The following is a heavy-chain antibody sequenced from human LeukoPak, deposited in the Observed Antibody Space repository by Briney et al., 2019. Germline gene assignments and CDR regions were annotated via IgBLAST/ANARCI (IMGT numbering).Heavy chain of an antibody. CDR2: ISAYNGNT. CDR1: GYTFTSYG. J-gene: IGHJ4*02. V-gene: IGHV1-18*01. D-gene: IGHD4-23*01. CDR3: AREIPVYGGDLYYFDY. Sequence: ASVKVSCKASGYTFTSYGISWVRQAPGQGLEWMGWISAYNGNTNYAQKLQGRVTMTTDTSTSTAYMELRSLRSDDTAVYYCAREIPVYGGDLYYFDYWGQGTLVTVSS.